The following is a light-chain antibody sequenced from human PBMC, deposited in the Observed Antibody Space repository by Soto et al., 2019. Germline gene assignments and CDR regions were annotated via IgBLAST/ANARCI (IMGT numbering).Light chain of an antibody. CDR1: SSDVGGYNY. CDR2: DVS. V-gene: IGLV2-14*01. J-gene: IGLJ1*01. CDR3: SSYTSSSTRV. Sequence: QSVLTQPASVSGSHGQSIAVSCPGTSSDVGGYNYVSWYQQHPGKAPKLMIYDVSNRPSGVSDRFSGSKSGNTASLTISGLQAEDEADYYCSSYTSSSTRVFGTGTKVTVL.